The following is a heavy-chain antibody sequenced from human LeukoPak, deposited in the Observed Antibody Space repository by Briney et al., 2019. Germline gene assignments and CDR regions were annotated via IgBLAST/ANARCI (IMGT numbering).Heavy chain of an antibody. Sequence: GESLKISCKGSGYSFTSYWIGWVRQMPGKGLEWMGIIYPGDSDTRYRPAFQGQVTISADKSISTAYLQVSSLKASDTAMYYCARLGSDYYDSSGYYYELGYWGQGTLVTVSS. CDR1: GYSFTSYW. D-gene: IGHD3-22*01. CDR2: IYPGDSDT. V-gene: IGHV5-51*01. J-gene: IGHJ4*02. CDR3: ARLGSDYYDSSGYYYELGY.